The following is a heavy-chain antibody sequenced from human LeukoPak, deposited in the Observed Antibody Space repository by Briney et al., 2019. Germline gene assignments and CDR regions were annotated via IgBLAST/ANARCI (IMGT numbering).Heavy chain of an antibody. CDR3: ARGVSWLRRAFDI. CDR1: GGSFSGYY. D-gene: IGHD5-12*01. CDR2: INHSGST. V-gene: IGHV4-34*01. Sequence: SETLSLTCAVYGGSFSGYYWSWIRQPPGKGLEWIGEINHSGSTNYNPSLKSRVTISVDTSKNQFSLKLSSVTAADTAVYYCARGVSWLRRAFDIWGQGTTVTVSS. J-gene: IGHJ3*02.